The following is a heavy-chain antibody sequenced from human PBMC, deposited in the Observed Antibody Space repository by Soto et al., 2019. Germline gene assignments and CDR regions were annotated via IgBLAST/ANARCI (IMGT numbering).Heavy chain of an antibody. V-gene: IGHV1-69*12. CDR3: ATDRQLRYFDWLPEDWYFDL. D-gene: IGHD3-9*01. CDR2: IIPIFGTA. CDR1: GGTFSSYA. J-gene: IGHJ2*01. Sequence: QVQLVQSGAEVKKPGSSVKVSCKASGGTFSSYAISWVRQAPGRGLEWMGGIIPIFGTANYAQKFQGRVTITADESTSTAYMELSSLRSEDTAVYYCATDRQLRYFDWLPEDWYFDLWGRGTLVTVSS.